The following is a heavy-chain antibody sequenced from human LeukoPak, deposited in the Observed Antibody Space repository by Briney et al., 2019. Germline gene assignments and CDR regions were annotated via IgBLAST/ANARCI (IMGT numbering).Heavy chain of an antibody. D-gene: IGHD1-26*01. CDR1: GGSISSSSYY. CDR2: IYYSGST. Sequence: SETLSLTCTVSGGSISSSSYYWGWIRQPPGKGPEWIGTIYYSGSTYYNPSLKSRVTISVDTSKNQFSLKLSSVTAADTAVYYCARQGSGNYLSPINYWGQGTLVTVSS. J-gene: IGHJ4*02. V-gene: IGHV4-39*01. CDR3: ARQGSGNYLSPINY.